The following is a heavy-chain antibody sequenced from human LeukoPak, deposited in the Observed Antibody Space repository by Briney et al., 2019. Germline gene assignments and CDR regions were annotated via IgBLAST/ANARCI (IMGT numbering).Heavy chain of an antibody. Sequence: PGRSLRLSCAASGFTFSSYGMHWVRQAPGKGLEWVAVIWYDGSNKYYADSVKGRFTISRDNSKNTLYLQMNSLRAEDTAVYYCARDLGILTGLAYYYGMDVWGQGTTVTVSS. J-gene: IGHJ6*02. V-gene: IGHV3-33*01. D-gene: IGHD3-9*01. CDR1: GFTFSSYG. CDR2: IWYDGSNK. CDR3: ARDLGILTGLAYYYGMDV.